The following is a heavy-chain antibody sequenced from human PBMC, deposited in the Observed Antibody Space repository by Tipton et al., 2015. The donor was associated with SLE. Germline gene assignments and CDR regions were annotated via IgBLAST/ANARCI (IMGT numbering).Heavy chain of an antibody. J-gene: IGHJ6*03. Sequence: TLSLTCTVSGGSISSSTYHWGWIRQPPGKRLEWIGSIYYSGSTYYNPSLKSRVTISVDTSKNQFSLKVSSVTAADTAVYYCARESNYDFWSGMNYYFYFMDVWGKGTTVTVSS. CDR3: ARESNYDFWSGMNYYFYFMDV. V-gene: IGHV4-39*07. CDR2: IYYSGST. D-gene: IGHD3-3*01. CDR1: GGSISSSTYH.